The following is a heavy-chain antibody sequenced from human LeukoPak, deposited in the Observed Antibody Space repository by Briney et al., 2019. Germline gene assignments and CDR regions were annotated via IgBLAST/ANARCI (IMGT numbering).Heavy chain of an antibody. CDR2: IKFDGLVT. D-gene: IGHD3-10*01. J-gene: IGHJ4*02. CDR3: AKDRQYYASGSYSH. CDR1: GFTFSSHG. Sequence: PGGSLRLSSAASGFTFSSHGMHWVRQAPGKGLQWVAFIKFDGLVTYYADSVKGRFTISRDKSKNTLFLQMKSLRADDTAVYFCAKDRQYYASGSYSHWGQGTLVTVSS. V-gene: IGHV3-30*02.